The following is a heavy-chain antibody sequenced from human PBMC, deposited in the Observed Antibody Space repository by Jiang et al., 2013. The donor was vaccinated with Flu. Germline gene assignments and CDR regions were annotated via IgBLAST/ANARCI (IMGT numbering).Heavy chain of an antibody. CDR1: GFTFSDYY. V-gene: IGHV3-11*06. Sequence: VQLLESGGGLVKPGGSLRLSCITSGFTFSDYYMSWIRQAPGKGLEWVSSISGASTYKTFADSVKGRFAISRDNDNNTLYLQMNSLTVEDSAVFYCVRDGTYDTERHLFDQWGQGTVVSVSS. D-gene: IGHD1-26*01. CDR3: VRDGTYDTERHLFDQ. J-gene: IGHJ4*02. CDR2: ISGASTYK.